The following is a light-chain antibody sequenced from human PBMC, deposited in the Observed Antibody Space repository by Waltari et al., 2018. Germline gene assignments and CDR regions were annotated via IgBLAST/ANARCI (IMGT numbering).Light chain of an antibody. CDR1: SSDFGGSNP. J-gene: IGLJ2*01. V-gene: IGLV2-14*03. Sequence: QSALTQPASVSGSPGQSITSSCTGTSSDFGGSNPVSWYQDHPGQAPTVIIYDLSNRPSGVSDRFSGSKSGNTASLTISGLQAEDEADYYCSSQSSNDVVLFGGGTKLTVL. CDR3: SSQSSNDVVL. CDR2: DLS.